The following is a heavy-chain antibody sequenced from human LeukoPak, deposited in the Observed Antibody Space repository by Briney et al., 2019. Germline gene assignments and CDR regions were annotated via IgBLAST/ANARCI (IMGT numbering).Heavy chain of an antibody. J-gene: IGHJ6*02. D-gene: IGHD4-17*01. V-gene: IGHV4-59*01. CDR1: GGSISSYY. CDR3: ARARSTVTTDLGFVYYYYGMDV. Sequence: SETLSLTCTVSGGSISSYYWSWIRQPPGKGLEWIGYIYYSGSTNYNPSLESRVTISVDTSKNQFSLKLSSVTAADTAVYYCARARSTVTTDLGFVYYYYGMDVWGQGTTVTVS. CDR2: IYYSGST.